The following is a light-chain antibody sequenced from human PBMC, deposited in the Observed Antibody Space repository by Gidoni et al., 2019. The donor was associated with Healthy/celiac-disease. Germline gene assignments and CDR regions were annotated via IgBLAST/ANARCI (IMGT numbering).Light chain of an antibody. CDR2: DAS. Sequence: ELLLTQSPATLPLSPGERATLSCRASQIVTSYLAWYQQKPGQAPRLLIYDASNRATGIPARFSGSGSGTDCTLTISSLEPEDFAVYYCQQRSNWPPGFTFGPGTKVDIK. CDR3: QQRSNWPPGFT. J-gene: IGKJ3*01. V-gene: IGKV3-11*01. CDR1: QIVTSY.